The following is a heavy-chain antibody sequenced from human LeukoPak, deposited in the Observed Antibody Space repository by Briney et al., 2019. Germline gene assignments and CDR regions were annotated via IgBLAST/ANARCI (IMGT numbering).Heavy chain of an antibody. D-gene: IGHD3-10*01. CDR1: GYTFTSYD. V-gene: IGHV1-8*01. J-gene: IGHJ6*02. CDR3: ARGLFLPGIYYGSGSSTYGMDV. Sequence: ASVKVSCKASGYTFTSYDINWVRQATGQGLEWMGWMNPNSGNTGYAQKFQGRVTMTRNTSISTAYMELSSLRSEDTAVYYCARGLFLPGIYYGSGSSTYGMDVWGQGTTVTVPS. CDR2: MNPNSGNT.